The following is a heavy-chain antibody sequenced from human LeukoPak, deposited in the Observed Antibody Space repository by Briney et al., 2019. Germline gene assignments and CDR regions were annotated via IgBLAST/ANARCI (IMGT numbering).Heavy chain of an antibody. Sequence: GESLQISCKGSGSTFTTYWIGWVRPMTGKGLESMGIIYPGDSDTRYSPPFQGQVTMSADKSISTAYLQWSSLKASDTAMYYCARLDSSGWYGRGDYWGQGTLVTVSS. CDR1: GSTFTTYW. D-gene: IGHD6-19*01. CDR3: ARLDSSGWYGRGDY. CDR2: IYPGDSDT. V-gene: IGHV5-51*01. J-gene: IGHJ4*02.